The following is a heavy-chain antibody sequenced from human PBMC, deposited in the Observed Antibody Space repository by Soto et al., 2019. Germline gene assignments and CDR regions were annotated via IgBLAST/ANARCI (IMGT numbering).Heavy chain of an antibody. V-gene: IGHV3-30*03. CDR2: LSYEGSEE. J-gene: IGHJ4*02. CDR1: GFNFGVFG. Sequence: QVRLVESGGGVVQPGRSLRLSCAASGFNFGVFGMHWVRQAPGKGLEWLSVLSYEGSEEYYADSVRGRFTISRDNSKNTLFLQMDSPRVDDTGVYYCALTRRSSLLEVAGPGFEYWGQGTLVTVS. D-gene: IGHD6-19*01. CDR3: ALTRRSSLLEVAGPGFEY.